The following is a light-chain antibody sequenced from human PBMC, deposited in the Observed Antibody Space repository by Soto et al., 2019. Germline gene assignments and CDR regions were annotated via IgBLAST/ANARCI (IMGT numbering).Light chain of an antibody. CDR3: SSYTSSRSYV. CDR2: DVS. J-gene: IGLJ1*01. CDR1: SSDVGGYNF. V-gene: IGLV2-14*03. Sequence: QSVVTQPASVSGSPGQSITISCTGTSSDVGGYNFVSWYQQHPGKAPKLMIYDVSNRPSGVSNRFSASKSGNTASLTISGLQAEDEADYYCSSYTSSRSYVFGTGTKVTVL.